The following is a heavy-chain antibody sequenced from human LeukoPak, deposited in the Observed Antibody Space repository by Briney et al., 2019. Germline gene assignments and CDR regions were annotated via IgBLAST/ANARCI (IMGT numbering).Heavy chain of an antibody. J-gene: IGHJ4*02. CDR2: ISGNDGTT. V-gene: IGHV3-23*01. CDR1: EFTFSNYA. CDR3: ARGTSQTHYPHLFDY. Sequence: PGGSLRLSCVGSEFTFSNYAMSWVRQAPGGGLEWVSAISGNDGTTYYADSVKGRFTLSRDNSKNTLYLQMNSLRAEDTAVYYCARGTSQTHYPHLFDYWGQGTLVSVSS. D-gene: IGHD1-26*01.